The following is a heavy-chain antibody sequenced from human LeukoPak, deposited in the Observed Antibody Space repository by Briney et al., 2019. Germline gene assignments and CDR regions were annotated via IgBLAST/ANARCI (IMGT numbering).Heavy chain of an antibody. D-gene: IGHD3-10*01. CDR2: XNXXXGAT. V-gene: IGHV1-2*02. CDR1: XYXXTXXX. CDR3: AXGRFGEWDNWFDP. J-gene: IGHJ5*02. Sequence: ASVKVSCKASXYXXTXXXXXXVXXXPGXXXXXMXXXNXXXGATNYAQKXQGRVTMTRDTSISTAYMELSRLTSDDTAVYFCAXGRFGEWDNWFDPWGQGTLVTVSS.